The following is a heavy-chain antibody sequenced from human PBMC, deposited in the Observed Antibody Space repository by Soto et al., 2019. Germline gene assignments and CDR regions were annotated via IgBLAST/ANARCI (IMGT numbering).Heavy chain of an antibody. CDR2: IHYSGST. Sequence: QVRLQESGPGLVKPSQTLSLTCTVSGGSISSGGYYWSWIRQHPGKGLEWIGYIHYSGSTYYNPSLKSRVTISVDTSKNQFSLKLSSVTAADTAVYYCARSSTSANYFDYWGQGTLVTVS. CDR1: GGSISSGGYY. V-gene: IGHV4-31*03. CDR3: ARSSTSANYFDY. D-gene: IGHD2-2*01. J-gene: IGHJ4*02.